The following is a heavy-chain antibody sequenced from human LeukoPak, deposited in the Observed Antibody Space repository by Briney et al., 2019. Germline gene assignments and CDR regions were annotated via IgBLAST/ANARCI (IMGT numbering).Heavy chain of an antibody. Sequence: GGSLRLSCAASGFTFSSYSMNWVRQAPGKGLEWVSSISSSSSYIYYADSVKGRFTISRDNAKNSLYLQVNSLRAEDTAVYYCARVYGSGSYILYWGQGTLVTVSS. D-gene: IGHD3-10*01. CDR3: ARVYGSGSYILY. J-gene: IGHJ4*02. CDR2: ISSSSSYI. V-gene: IGHV3-21*01. CDR1: GFTFSSYS.